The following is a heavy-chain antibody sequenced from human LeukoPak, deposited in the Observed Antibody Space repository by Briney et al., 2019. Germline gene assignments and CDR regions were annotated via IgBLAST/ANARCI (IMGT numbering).Heavy chain of an antibody. CDR3: ARHSSYYANFDY. J-gene: IGHJ4*02. V-gene: IGHV4-39*01. CDR2: IYHSGSS. Sequence: PSETLSLTCTVSGGSISSSSYYWGWIRQPPGKGLEWIGSIYHSGSSYYNPSLKSRVTISVDTSKNQFSLKLSSVTAADTAVYYCARHSSYYANFDYWGQGTLVTVSS. D-gene: IGHD3-10*01. CDR1: GGSISSSSYY.